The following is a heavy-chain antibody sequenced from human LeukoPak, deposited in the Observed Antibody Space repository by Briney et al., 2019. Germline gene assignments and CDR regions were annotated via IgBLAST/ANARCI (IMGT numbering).Heavy chain of an antibody. CDR3: ARASFNVVFGNWFDP. J-gene: IGHJ5*02. Sequence: SETLSLTXTVSSGSIGSSSNYWGWIRQAPGKGLEWIGNVYYSGSTFYNPSLKSRVTISVDTSKNQFSLKLRSVTAADTAIYYCARASFNVVFGNWFDPWGPGTLVTVSS. D-gene: IGHD2-8*01. V-gene: IGHV4-39*01. CDR1: SGSIGSSSNY. CDR2: VYYSGST.